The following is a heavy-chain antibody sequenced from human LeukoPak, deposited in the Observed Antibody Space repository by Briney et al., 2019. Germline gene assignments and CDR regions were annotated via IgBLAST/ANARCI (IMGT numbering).Heavy chain of an antibody. V-gene: IGHV3-66*01. D-gene: IGHD3-10*01. CDR1: GFTIYSNY. CDR3: LQFAY. J-gene: IGHJ4*02. Sequence: GGSLRLSCTASGFTIYSNYISWVRRAPGKGLEWVSIIHNDDRTYYADSVKGRFTISRDNSKNAVYLQMNSLRVEDTAIYYCLQFAYWGQGTLVTVSS. CDR2: IHNDDRT.